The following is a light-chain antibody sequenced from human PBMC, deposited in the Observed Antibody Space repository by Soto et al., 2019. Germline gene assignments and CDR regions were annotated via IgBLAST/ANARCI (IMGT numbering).Light chain of an antibody. CDR2: AAS. J-gene: IGKJ3*01. CDR1: QSISSY. Sequence: DIQMTQSPSSLSASVGDRVTITCRASQSISSYLNWYQQKPGKAPKVLIYAASTLQSGVPSRFSGSGFGTDFTLTISSLQPEDFATYYCQQSYSSPPVFGPGTKVDIK. CDR3: QQSYSSPPV. V-gene: IGKV1-39*01.